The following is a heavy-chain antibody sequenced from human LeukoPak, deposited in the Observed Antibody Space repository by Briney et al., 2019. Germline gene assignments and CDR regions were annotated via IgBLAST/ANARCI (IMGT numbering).Heavy chain of an antibody. CDR1: GFTFSSYG. CDR3: ARDRTRGSTVTSAFDY. CDR2: IWYDGSNK. J-gene: IGHJ4*02. D-gene: IGHD4-17*01. V-gene: IGHV3-33*01. Sequence: GGSLRLSCAASGFTFSSYGMHWVRQAPGKGLEGVAVIWYDGSNKYYADSVKGRFTISRDNSKNTLYLQMNSLRAEDTAVYYCARDRTRGSTVTSAFDYWGQGTLVTVSS.